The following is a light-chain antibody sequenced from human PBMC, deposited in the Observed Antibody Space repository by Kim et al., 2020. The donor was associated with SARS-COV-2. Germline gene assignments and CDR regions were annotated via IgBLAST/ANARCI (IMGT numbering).Light chain of an antibody. V-gene: IGKV3-15*01. CDR1: QSVSNN. CDR2: GAS. Sequence: EIVMTQSPATLSVSPGERATLSCTASQSVSNNLAWYQHKPGKPPRLLIYGASTRATGVPARFSGSGSGTDFTLTVSSLQSEDFAVYYCHQYNDWPPGDTFGQGTKLEI. CDR3: HQYNDWPPGDT. J-gene: IGKJ2*01.